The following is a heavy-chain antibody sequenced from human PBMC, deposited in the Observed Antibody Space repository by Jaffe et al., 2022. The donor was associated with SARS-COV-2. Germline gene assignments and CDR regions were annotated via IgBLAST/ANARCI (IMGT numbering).Heavy chain of an antibody. CDR2: ISGDGGST. J-gene: IGHJ6*02. D-gene: IGHD3-22*01. CDR3: AKEGRRFSGSSGYYSPEFEYYYYGMDV. V-gene: IGHV3-43*02. CDR1: GFTFDDYA. Sequence: EVQLVESGGGVVQPGGSLRLSCAASGFTFDDYAMHWVRQAPGKGLEWVSLISGDGGSTYYADSVKGRFTISRDNSKNSLYLQMNSLRTEDTALYYCAKEGRRFSGSSGYYSPEFEYYYYGMDVWGQGTTVTVSS.